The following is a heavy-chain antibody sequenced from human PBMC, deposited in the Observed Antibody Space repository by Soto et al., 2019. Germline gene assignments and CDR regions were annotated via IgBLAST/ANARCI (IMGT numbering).Heavy chain of an antibody. D-gene: IGHD6-19*01. CDR1: GGSISSSSYY. J-gene: IGHJ1*01. CDR3: ARIIRIAVAGAEYFQH. CDR2: IYYSGST. V-gene: IGHV4-39*01. Sequence: QLQLQESGPGLVKPSETLSLTYTVSGGSISSSSYYWGWIRQPPGKGLEWIGSIYYSGSTYYNPSLKSRVTISVDTSKNQFSLKLSSVTAADTAVYYCARIIRIAVAGAEYFQHWGQGTLVTVSS.